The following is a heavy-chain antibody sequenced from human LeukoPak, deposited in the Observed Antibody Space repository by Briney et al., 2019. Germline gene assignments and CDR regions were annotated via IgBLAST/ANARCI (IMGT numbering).Heavy chain of an antibody. J-gene: IGHJ4*02. CDR1: GGSISSYY. CDR3: ARGVTGRLNY. CDR2: IYHSGST. V-gene: IGHV4-59*12. D-gene: IGHD1-1*01. Sequence: KASETLSLTCTVSGGSISSYYWSWIRQPPGKGLEWIGYIYHSGSTYYNPSLKSRVTISVDRSKNQFSLKLSSVTAADTAVYYCARGVTGRLNYWGQGTLVTVSS.